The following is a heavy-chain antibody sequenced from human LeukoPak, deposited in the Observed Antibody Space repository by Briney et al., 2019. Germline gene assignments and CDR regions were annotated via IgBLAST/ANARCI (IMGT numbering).Heavy chain of an antibody. Sequence: PSETLSLTCTVSGGSISSGGYYWSWIRQHPGKGLEWIGYIYYSGSTYYNPSLKSRVTISVDTSKNQFSLKLSSVTAADTAVYCCARRSLHYDSSGYYSSGAFDIWGQGTMVTVSS. CDR2: IYYSGST. CDR3: ARRSLHYDSSGYYSSGAFDI. D-gene: IGHD3-22*01. V-gene: IGHV4-31*03. J-gene: IGHJ3*02. CDR1: GGSISSGGYY.